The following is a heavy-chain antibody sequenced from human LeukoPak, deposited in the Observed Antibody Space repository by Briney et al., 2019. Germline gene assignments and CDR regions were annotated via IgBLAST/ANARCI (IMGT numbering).Heavy chain of an antibody. V-gene: IGHV4-59*12. CDR1: GGSISSYY. J-gene: IGHJ5*02. CDR2: IYYSGST. Sequence: SETLSLTCTVSGGSISSYYWSWIRQPPGKGLEWIGYIYYSGSTNYNPSLKSRVTISVDTSKNQFSLKLSSVTAADTAVYYCATRCPHCSGGSCYHSWFDPWGQGTLVTVSS. CDR3: ATRCPHCSGGSCYHSWFDP. D-gene: IGHD2-15*01.